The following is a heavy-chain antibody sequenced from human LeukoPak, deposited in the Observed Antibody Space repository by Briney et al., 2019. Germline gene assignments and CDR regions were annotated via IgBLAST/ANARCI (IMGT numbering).Heavy chain of an antibody. Sequence: SETLSLTCAVYGGSFSGYYWSWIRQPPGKGLEWIGEINHSGSTNYNPSLKSRVTISVDTSKNQFSLKLSSVTAADTAVYYCARSPHSSSWSYLDYWGQGTLVTVSS. CDR1: GGSFSGYY. J-gene: IGHJ4*02. CDR3: ARSPHSSSWSYLDY. CDR2: INHSGST. V-gene: IGHV4-34*01. D-gene: IGHD6-13*01.